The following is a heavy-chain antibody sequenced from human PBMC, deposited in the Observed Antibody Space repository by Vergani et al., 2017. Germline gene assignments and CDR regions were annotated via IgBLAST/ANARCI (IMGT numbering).Heavy chain of an antibody. CDR1: GFTFSSYW. CDR3: ARAYSSGWYYDY. V-gene: IGHV3-7*01. D-gene: IGHD6-19*01. Sequence: EVQLVESGGGLVQSGGSLRLSCAASGFTFSSYWMSWLRQAPGKGREGVSNIKQDGSEKYYVDSVKGRFTIPRDNAKNSLYLQMNSLRVEDTAVYYCARAYSSGWYYDYWGQGTLVTVSS. CDR2: IKQDGSEK. J-gene: IGHJ4*02.